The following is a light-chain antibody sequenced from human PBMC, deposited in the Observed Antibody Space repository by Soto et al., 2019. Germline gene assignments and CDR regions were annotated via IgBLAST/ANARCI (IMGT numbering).Light chain of an antibody. CDR3: QQYDDHPFT. CDR1: QGIRSN. CDR2: GAS. J-gene: IGKJ2*01. Sequence: DIQLTQSPSSLSASVGDRVTITCRASQGIRSNLAWFQQRPGKVPKSLIYGASNLQSGVPSRFSGSRSGTDFTLTISSLQPEDFATYYCQQYDDHPFTFGQGTKL. V-gene: IGKV1-16*01.